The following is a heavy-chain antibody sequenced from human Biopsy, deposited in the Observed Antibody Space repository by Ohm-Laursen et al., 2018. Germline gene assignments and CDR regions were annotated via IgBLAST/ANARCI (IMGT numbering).Heavy chain of an antibody. Sequence: GASVKVSCKASGGTFSSYVISWVRQAPGQGLEWTGRIIPTFDTPTYAPDFQGRVTFTADKSTGTAHLDLSRLRSEDTAIYYCAGGAAKGNPYDHWGQGTLVTVSS. D-gene: IGHD3-10*01. V-gene: IGHV1-69*06. CDR1: GGTFSSYV. CDR3: AGGAAKGNPYDH. J-gene: IGHJ5*02. CDR2: IIPTFDTP.